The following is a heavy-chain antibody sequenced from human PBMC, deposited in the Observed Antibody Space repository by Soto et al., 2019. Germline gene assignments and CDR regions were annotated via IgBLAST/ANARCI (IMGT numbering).Heavy chain of an antibody. CDR1: GGTISSGGYY. J-gene: IGHJ4*02. D-gene: IGHD6-13*01. CDR3: ARVKAGVVY. Sequence: SETLSLTCTVSGGTISSGGYYWSWIRQLPGKGLEWIGFIFYTGSTYYNPSLKSRVTISVDTSKNQFSLKLSSVTAADTAVYYCARVKAGVVYWGQGTLVTVSS. CDR2: IFYTGST. V-gene: IGHV4-30-4*08.